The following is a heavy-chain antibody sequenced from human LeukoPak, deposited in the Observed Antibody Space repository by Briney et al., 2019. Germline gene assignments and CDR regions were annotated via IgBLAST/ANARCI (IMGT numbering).Heavy chain of an antibody. CDR2: IYYSGST. CDR1: GGSISSYY. J-gene: IGHJ4*02. D-gene: IGHD3-22*01. V-gene: IGHV4-59*01. Sequence: SETLSLTCTVSGGSISSYYWSWIRQPPGKGLEWIGYIYYSGSTNYDPSLKSRVTISVDTSKNQFSLKLSSVTAADTAVYYCAREVHDSSGYAFDYWGQGTLVTVSS. CDR3: AREVHDSSGYAFDY.